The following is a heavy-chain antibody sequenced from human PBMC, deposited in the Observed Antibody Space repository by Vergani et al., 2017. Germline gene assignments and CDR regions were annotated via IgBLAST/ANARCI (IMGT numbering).Heavy chain of an antibody. CDR2: IYYSGST. D-gene: IGHD6-19*01. J-gene: IGHJ5*02. Sequence: QLQLQESGPGLVKPSATLSLTFSVSGASIRSSNYYWGWIRQPPGKWLEWIASIYYSGSTYYNQSLKSRVTISVDTSKNQFSLKLSSVTAADTAVYFCTGHSTVEWLVKLGWIDPWGQGILVTVSS. V-gene: IGHV4-39*01. CDR3: TGHSTVEWLVKLGWIDP. CDR1: GASIRSSNYY.